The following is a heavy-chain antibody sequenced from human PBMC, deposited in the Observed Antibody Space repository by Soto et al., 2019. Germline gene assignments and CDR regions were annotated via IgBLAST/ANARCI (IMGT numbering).Heavy chain of an antibody. CDR2: IIPIFGTA. J-gene: IGHJ5*02. Sequence: GASVKVSCKASGCTFSSYAISCVRQAPGQGLEWMGGIIPIFGTANYAQKFQGRVTITADKSTSTAYMELSSLRSEDTAVYYCARDVTMIVVDQSWFDPWGQGTLVTVS. V-gene: IGHV1-69*06. D-gene: IGHD3-22*01. CDR3: ARDVTMIVVDQSWFDP. CDR1: GCTFSSYA.